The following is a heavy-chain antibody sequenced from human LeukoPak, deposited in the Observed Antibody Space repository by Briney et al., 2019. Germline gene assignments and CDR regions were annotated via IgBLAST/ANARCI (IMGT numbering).Heavy chain of an antibody. J-gene: IGHJ4*02. Sequence: ASVKVSCKASGYTFTSYGISWVRQAPGQGLEWMGWISAYSGNTNYAQQLQGRVTMTTDTSTSTAYMELRSLRSDDTAVYYCARGQAVAGTPYYFDYWGQGTLVTVSS. CDR2: ISAYSGNT. CDR1: GYTFTSYG. V-gene: IGHV1-18*01. CDR3: ARGQAVAGTPYYFDY. D-gene: IGHD6-19*01.